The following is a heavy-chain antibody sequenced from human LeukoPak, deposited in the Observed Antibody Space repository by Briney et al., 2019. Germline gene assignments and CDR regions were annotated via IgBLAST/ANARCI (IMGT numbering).Heavy chain of an antibody. J-gene: IGHJ4*02. CDR1: GYSFTTYW. Sequence: GESLKISCKGSGYSFTTYWIGWVRQMPGKGLGWMGIIYPGDSDTRYSPSFQGQVTISADKSITTAYLQWSSLKASDNAMYYCARITGTRKFDYWGQGTLVTVSS. V-gene: IGHV5-51*01. D-gene: IGHD7-27*01. CDR2: IYPGDSDT. CDR3: ARITGTRKFDY.